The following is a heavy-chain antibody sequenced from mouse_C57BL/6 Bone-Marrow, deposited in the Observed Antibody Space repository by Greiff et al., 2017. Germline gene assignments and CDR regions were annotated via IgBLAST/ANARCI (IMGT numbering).Heavy chain of an antibody. J-gene: IGHJ2*01. CDR1: GYTFTSYW. V-gene: IGHV1-64*01. CDR2: IHPNSGST. D-gene: IGHD4-1*01. Sequence: QVQLQQPGAELVKPGASVKLSCKASGYTFTSYWMHWVKQRPGQGLEWIGMIHPNSGSTNYNEKFKSKATLTVDKSSSTAYMQLSSLTSEDSAVYCGARSPLDNWDYFDYWGQGTTLTVSS. CDR3: ARSPLDNWDYFDY.